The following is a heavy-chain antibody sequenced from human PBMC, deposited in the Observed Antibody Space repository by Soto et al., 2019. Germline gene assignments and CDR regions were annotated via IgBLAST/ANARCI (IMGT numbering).Heavy chain of an antibody. Sequence: SETLSLTCAVYGGSFSGYYWSWIRQPPGKGLEWIGEINHSGSTNYNPSLKSRVTISVDTSKNQFSLKLSSVAAADTAVYYCARERYSSRRNAFDIWGQGTMVTVSS. J-gene: IGHJ3*02. CDR2: INHSGST. D-gene: IGHD6-19*01. CDR1: GGSFSGYY. V-gene: IGHV4-34*01. CDR3: ARERYSSRRNAFDI.